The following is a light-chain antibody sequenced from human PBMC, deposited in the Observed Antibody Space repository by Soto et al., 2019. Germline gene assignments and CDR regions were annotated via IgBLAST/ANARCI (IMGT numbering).Light chain of an antibody. CDR3: SSYAGSNNLG. CDR1: SSDIGGYNY. V-gene: IGLV2-8*01. J-gene: IGLJ2*01. CDR2: EVT. Sequence: QSALTQPPSASGSPGQSVTISCTGTSSDIGGYNYVSWYQQHPGKAPKLIIYEVTKRPSGVPDRFSGSKSGNTASLTVSGLQAEDEADYYCSSYAGSNNLGFGGGTKRTVL.